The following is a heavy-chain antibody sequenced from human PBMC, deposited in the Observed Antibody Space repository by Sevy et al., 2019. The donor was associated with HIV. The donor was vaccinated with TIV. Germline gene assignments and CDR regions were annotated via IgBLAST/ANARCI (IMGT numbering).Heavy chain of an antibody. CDR2: IFYSGNI. Sequence: ETLSLTCTVSGGSVSSGSYYWSWIRQPPGKGLEWIGYIFYSGNINYNPSLKSRLTISVDTSKNQFSLKLSSVTAADTAVYYCARGRGYASGSLLFDPWGQGTLVTVSS. J-gene: IGHJ5*02. CDR3: ARGRGYASGSLLFDP. D-gene: IGHD3-10*01. CDR1: GGSVSSGSYY. V-gene: IGHV4-61*01.